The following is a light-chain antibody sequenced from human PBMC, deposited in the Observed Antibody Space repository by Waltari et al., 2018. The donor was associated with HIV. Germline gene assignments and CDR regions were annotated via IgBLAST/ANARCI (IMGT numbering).Light chain of an antibody. CDR2: KVS. CDR3: QQYNSYSWT. V-gene: IGKV1-5*03. J-gene: IGKJ1*01. CDR1: QTVRNW. Sequence: DIQLTQSPSTLSASVGDRVTITCRASQTVRNWLAWYQQKPGTAPQVLISKVSYLESGVPSRFSGSGSGTEFTLTISSLQPDDFATYYCQQYNSYSWTFGQGTTVEVK.